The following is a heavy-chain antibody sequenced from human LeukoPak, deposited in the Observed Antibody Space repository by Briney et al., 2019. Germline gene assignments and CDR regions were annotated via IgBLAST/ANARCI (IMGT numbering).Heavy chain of an antibody. D-gene: IGHD2-8*01. CDR2: ISYDGTKI. J-gene: IGHJ6*03. Sequence: PGGSLRLSCAASEFSFSSYSMHWVRQAPGKGLDWVAVISYDGTKIFYADSVKGRFTISRDNSKNTLYLQMNSLRPEDTAVYYCAREVYAMQNYYYYYYMDVWGKGTTVTVSS. CDR3: AREVYAMQNYYYYYYMDV. V-gene: IGHV3-30*04. CDR1: EFSFSSYS.